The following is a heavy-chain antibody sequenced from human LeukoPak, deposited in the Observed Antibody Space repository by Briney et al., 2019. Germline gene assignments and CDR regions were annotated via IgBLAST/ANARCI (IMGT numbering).Heavy chain of an antibody. CDR3: ARIPYGGFDY. CDR1: GDSISSYY. Sequence: SETLSLTCTVSGDSISSYYWSWIRQPPGKGLEWIGYIFHSGSTDYNPSLKSRVTISVDTSKNQFSLRPSSVTAADTAVYYCARIPYGGFDYWGLGTLVTVSS. CDR2: IFHSGST. J-gene: IGHJ4*02. D-gene: IGHD4-23*01. V-gene: IGHV4-59*01.